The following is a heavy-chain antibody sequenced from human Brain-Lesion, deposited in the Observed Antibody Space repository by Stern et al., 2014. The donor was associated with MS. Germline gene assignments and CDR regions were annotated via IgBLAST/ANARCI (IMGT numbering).Heavy chain of an antibody. CDR3: ARGDHRNSYDSSGYYYFVLDV. D-gene: IGHD3-22*01. Sequence: VQLVQSGSGLVKPSQTLSLTCAVSDDSLNSVVYSWSWIRQPPGKGLEWIGSIYHSGSSYFSPSLKSRVTISVDRSKNQFSLKRSSVTAADTAVYYCARGDHRNSYDSSGYYYFVLDVWGQGTMGTVS. V-gene: IGHV4-30-2*01. CDR1: DDSLNSVVYS. CDR2: IYHSGSS. J-gene: IGHJ3*01.